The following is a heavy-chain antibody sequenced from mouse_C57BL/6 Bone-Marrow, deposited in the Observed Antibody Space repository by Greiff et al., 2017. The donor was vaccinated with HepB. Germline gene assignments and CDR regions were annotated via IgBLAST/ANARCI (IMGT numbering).Heavy chain of an antibody. D-gene: IGHD1-1*01. Sequence: EVQGVESGGGLVKPGGSLKLSCAASGFTFSDYGIHWVRQAPEKGLEWVAYISSGSSTIYYADTVKGRFTISGDNAKNTLFLQMTSLRSEDTAVYYCVRRNYDGSSPAWFAYWGQGTLVTVSA. CDR2: ISSGSSTI. CDR1: GFTFSDYG. CDR3: VRRNYDGSSPAWFAY. V-gene: IGHV5-17*01. J-gene: IGHJ3*01.